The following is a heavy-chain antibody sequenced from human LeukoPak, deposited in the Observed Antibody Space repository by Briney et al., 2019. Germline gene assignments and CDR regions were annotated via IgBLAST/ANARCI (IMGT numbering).Heavy chain of an antibody. CDR1: GFTFTSNT. CDR3: ARQGPTYTFDY. Sequence: PGGSLRLSCAASGFTFTSNTMNWVRQAPGKGLEWVSSISSSSSFIYYADSVKGRFTISRDNAKSSLYLQMNSPRAEDTAVYYCARQGPTYTFDYWGQGTLVTVSS. CDR2: ISSSSSFI. D-gene: IGHD2/OR15-2a*01. J-gene: IGHJ4*02. V-gene: IGHV3-21*01.